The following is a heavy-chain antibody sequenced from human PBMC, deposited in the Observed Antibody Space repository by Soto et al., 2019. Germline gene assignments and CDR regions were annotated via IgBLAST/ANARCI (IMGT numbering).Heavy chain of an antibody. CDR1: ELTFSRYA. Sequence: GGSLRLSCAASELTFSRYAMSWVRQAPGKGLEWVSSISSSSSYIYYADSVKGRFTISRDNAKNSLYLQMNSLRAEGTAVYYCARDLGLRYFDRSLSGHYGMDVWGQGTTVTVSS. J-gene: IGHJ6*02. D-gene: IGHD3-9*01. V-gene: IGHV3-21*01. CDR3: ARDLGLRYFDRSLSGHYGMDV. CDR2: ISSSSSYI.